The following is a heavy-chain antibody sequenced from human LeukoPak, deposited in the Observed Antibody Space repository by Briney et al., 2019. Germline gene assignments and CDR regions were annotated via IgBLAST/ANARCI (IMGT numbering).Heavy chain of an antibody. CDR3: AKEGGQWLVLPKNYFDY. CDR2: IKQDGSEK. Sequence: SGGSLRLSCAASGFTFRSYWMTWVRQAPGKGLEWVANIKQDGSEKHYVDSVKGRFTISRDNTKNSLYLQLNSLRAEDTAVYCCAKEGGQWLVLPKNYFDYWGQGTLVTVSS. V-gene: IGHV3-7*03. CDR1: GFTFRSYW. D-gene: IGHD6-19*01. J-gene: IGHJ4*02.